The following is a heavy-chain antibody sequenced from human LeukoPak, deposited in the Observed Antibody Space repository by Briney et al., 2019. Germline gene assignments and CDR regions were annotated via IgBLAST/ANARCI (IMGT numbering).Heavy chain of an antibody. CDR1: GFNFSSYS. CDR3: AIAVAAANYFDY. Sequence: GGSLRLSCAASGFNFSSYSMNWVRQAPGKGLEWVSSISSSSSFRYYADSVKGRFTISRDNAKNSLYLQMNSLRAEDTAVYYCAIAVAAANYFDYWGQGTLVTVSS. CDR2: ISSSSSFR. D-gene: IGHD6-19*01. J-gene: IGHJ4*02. V-gene: IGHV3-21*04.